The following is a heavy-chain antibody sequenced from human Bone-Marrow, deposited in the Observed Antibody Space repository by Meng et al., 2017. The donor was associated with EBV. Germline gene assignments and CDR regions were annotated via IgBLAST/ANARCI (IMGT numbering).Heavy chain of an antibody. CDR3: ARGGGWELTFDY. CDR1: GYTFTCYG. D-gene: IGHD1-26*01. CDR2: ISAYNGNT. J-gene: IGHJ4*02. V-gene: IGHV1-18*01. Sequence: QFRWGQSWAELKNPWASVTASCKASGYTFTCYGISWVRQAPGQGLEWMGWISAYNGNTNYAQKLQGRVTMTTDTSTSTAYMELRSLRSDDTAVYYCARGGGWELTFDYWGQGTLVTVSS.